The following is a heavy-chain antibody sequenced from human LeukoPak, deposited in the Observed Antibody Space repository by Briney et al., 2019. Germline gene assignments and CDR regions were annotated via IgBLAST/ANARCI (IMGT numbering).Heavy chain of an antibody. CDR3: ARAPVGYSSGWYPTYPSFDY. CDR2: IYTSGST. V-gene: IGHV4-4*07. CDR1: GGSISSYY. J-gene: IGHJ4*02. D-gene: IGHD6-19*01. Sequence: SETLSLTCTVSGGSISSYYWSWIRQPAGKGLEWIGRIYTSGSTNYNPSLKSRVTMSVDTSKNQFSLKLSSVTAADTAVYYCARAPVGYSSGWYPTYPSFDYWGQGTLVTVSS.